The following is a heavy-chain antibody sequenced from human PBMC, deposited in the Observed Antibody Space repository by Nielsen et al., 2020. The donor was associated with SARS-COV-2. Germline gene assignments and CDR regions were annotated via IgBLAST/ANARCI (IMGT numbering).Heavy chain of an antibody. CDR1: GFTFSSYA. Sequence: GESLKTACAAPGFTFSSYAMHWVRHAPGKGLEWVAATWYDGGNEYYADSVKGRVTISRDNSKNTLYVQMNSLRAEDTAVYFCAKGSVYMEYFDHWGQGTLVTVSS. CDR3: AKGSVYMEYFDH. V-gene: IGHV3-33*06. J-gene: IGHJ1*01. D-gene: IGHD5-18*01. CDR2: TWYDGGNE.